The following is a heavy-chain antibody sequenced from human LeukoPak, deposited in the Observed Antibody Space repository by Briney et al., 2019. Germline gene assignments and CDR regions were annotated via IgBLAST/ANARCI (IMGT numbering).Heavy chain of an antibody. CDR2: INWNGGST. CDR1: GFTFDDYG. V-gene: IGHV3-20*01. J-gene: IGHJ5*02. D-gene: IGHD2-15*01. CDR3: ARDRGRYCSGGTCYDWFDP. Sequence: GGSLRLSCTASGFTFDDYGMSWVRQAPGKGLEWVSSINWNGGSTYYADSVKGRFTISRDNAKNSLYLQMNSLRAEDTALYHCARDRGRYCSGGTCYDWFDPWGQGTLVTVSS.